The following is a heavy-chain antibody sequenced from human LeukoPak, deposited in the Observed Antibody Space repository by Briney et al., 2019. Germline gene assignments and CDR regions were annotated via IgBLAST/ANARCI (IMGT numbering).Heavy chain of an antibody. V-gene: IGHV1-2*02. CDR3: AREFRVVMTAFLDY. D-gene: IGHD2-21*02. J-gene: IGHJ4*02. Sequence: ASVKVSCKASGYTFTSFGISWVRQAPGQRLEWVGWIKPNTGATHYSKRFQGRVTMTRDTSVSTAYMELTSLRSDDTAVYFCAREFRVVMTAFLDYWGQGTLVIVSS. CDR2: IKPNTGAT. CDR1: GYTFTSFG.